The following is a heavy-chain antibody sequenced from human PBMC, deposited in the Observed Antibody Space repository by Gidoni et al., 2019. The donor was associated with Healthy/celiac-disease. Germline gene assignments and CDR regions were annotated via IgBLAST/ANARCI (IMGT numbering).Heavy chain of an antibody. V-gene: IGHV1-46*01. CDR3: ARAVLGEPYGMDV. Sequence: QVKLVQSGAEVKKHGASVKVSCKAPGSTFTSYYMHWGRQAPGQGLEWMGIHNPSRGSTSYAQKFQGRVTMTRDTSTSTVYMELSSLRSEDTAVYYCARAVLGEPYGMDVWGQGTTVTVSS. CDR1: GSTFTSYY. D-gene: IGHD3-16*01. CDR2: HNPSRGST. J-gene: IGHJ6*02.